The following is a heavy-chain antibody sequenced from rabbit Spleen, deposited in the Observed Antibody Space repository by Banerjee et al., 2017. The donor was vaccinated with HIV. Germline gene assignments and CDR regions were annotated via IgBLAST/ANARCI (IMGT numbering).Heavy chain of an antibody. Sequence: QLEESGGGLVQPGGSLKLSCKASGFTISGYGVSWGRQAPGKGLEWIGCIYPDYGSTDYASWVNGRFTISLDNAQSTVFLQMTSLTAADTATYFCARSGSGGVVYFNLWGQGTLVTVS. D-gene: IGHD4-2*01. CDR1: GFTISGYG. V-gene: IGHV1S7*01. J-gene: IGHJ4*01. CDR2: IYPDYGST. CDR3: ARSGSGGVVYFNL.